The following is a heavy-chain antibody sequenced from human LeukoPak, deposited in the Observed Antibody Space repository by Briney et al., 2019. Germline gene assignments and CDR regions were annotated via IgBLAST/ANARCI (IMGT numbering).Heavy chain of an antibody. V-gene: IGHV4-30-4*01. CDR3: ARTCGGDCSNFDY. Sequence: SETLSLTCTVSGGSISSGDYYWSWIRQPPGKGLEWIGYIYYSGSTYYNPSLKSRVTISVDTSKNQISLKLSSVTAADTAVYYCARTCGGDCSNFDYWGQGTLVTVSS. CDR1: GGSISSGDYY. D-gene: IGHD2-21*02. CDR2: IYYSGST. J-gene: IGHJ4*02.